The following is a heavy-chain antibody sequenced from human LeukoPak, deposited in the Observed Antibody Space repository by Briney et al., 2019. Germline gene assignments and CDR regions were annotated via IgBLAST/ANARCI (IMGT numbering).Heavy chain of an antibody. CDR3: ARQKAARRGPAYYYMDV. Sequence: ASVKVSCEASGYTFTSYYMHWVRQAPGQGLEWMGIINPSGGSTSYAQKFQGRVTMTRDTSKNQFSLKLSSVTAADTAVYYCARQKAARRGPAYYYMDVWGKGTTVTVSS. CDR2: INPSGGST. D-gene: IGHD6-6*01. J-gene: IGHJ6*03. CDR1: GYTFTSYY. V-gene: IGHV1-46*01.